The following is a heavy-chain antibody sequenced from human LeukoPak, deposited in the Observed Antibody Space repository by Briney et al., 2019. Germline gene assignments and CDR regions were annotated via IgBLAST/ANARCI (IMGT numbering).Heavy chain of an antibody. CDR1: GFTSSSFW. D-gene: IGHD3-9*01. Sequence: PGGSLRLSCAASGFTSSSFWMSWVRQAPGKGLEWVANIKQDGSEKYYVDSVKGRFTISRDTAKNSLYLQMNRLRAEDTAVHYCARDYYDILTGYYKGDYWGQGTLVTVSS. J-gene: IGHJ4*02. CDR2: IKQDGSEK. CDR3: ARDYYDILTGYYKGDY. V-gene: IGHV3-7*01.